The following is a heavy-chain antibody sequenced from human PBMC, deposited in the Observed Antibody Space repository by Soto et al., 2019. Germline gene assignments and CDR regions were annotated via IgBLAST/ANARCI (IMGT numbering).Heavy chain of an antibody. D-gene: IGHD3-22*01. Sequence: QVQLVESGGGVVQPGRSLRLSCVASGFSFGSYGMHWVRQAPGRRLEWLTVIWNDGSNKYYADSVKGRFTTSRDNSNKILYLEMNSLRAEDTGVYYCARGPGSYDSSGRTWFDPWGQGTQVTVSS. CDR1: GFSFGSYG. CDR3: ARGPGSYDSSGRTWFDP. J-gene: IGHJ5*02. CDR2: IWNDGSNK. V-gene: IGHV3-33*01.